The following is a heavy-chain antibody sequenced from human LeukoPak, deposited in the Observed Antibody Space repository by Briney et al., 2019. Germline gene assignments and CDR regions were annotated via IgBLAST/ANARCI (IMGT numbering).Heavy chain of an antibody. CDR2: ISSSSSYI. CDR3: ARDPRGHYDSSGYY. J-gene: IGHJ4*02. D-gene: IGHD3-22*01. CDR1: GFTFSSYS. V-gene: IGHV3-21*01. Sequence: GGSLRLSCAASGFTFSSYSMNWVRQAPGKGLEWVSSISSSSSYIYYADSVKGRFTISRDNAKNSLYLQMNSLGAEDTAVYYCARDPRGHYDSSGYYWGQGTLVTVSS.